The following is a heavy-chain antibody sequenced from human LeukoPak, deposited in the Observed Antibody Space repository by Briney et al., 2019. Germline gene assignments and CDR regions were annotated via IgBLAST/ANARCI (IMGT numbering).Heavy chain of an antibody. V-gene: IGHV4-61*01. CDR2: IYYTGIT. J-gene: IGHJ6*03. D-gene: IGHD5-18*01. CDR3: TRGYNYGPYYYYYYMDV. CDR1: GDSISSGTYY. Sequence: SEILSLTCTVSGDSISSGTYYWSRIRQPPGKGLEWIGYIYYTGITNYTPSLNSRVTISIDTSKSQFSLKLTSVTAADTAVYYCTRGYNYGPYYYYYYMDVWAKGTTVTVSS.